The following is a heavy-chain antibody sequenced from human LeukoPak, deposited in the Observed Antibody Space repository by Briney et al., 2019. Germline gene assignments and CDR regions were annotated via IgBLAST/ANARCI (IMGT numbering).Heavy chain of an antibody. Sequence: ASVKVSCKASGYTFTGYFMHWVRQAPGQGLEWMGWINPNSGGTNYAQNFQARVTMTRDTSISTAYMELSRLRSDDTAVYYCARESGVPAATPRAYNWFDPWGQGTLVTVSS. J-gene: IGHJ5*02. CDR1: GYTFTGYF. V-gene: IGHV1-2*02. CDR2: INPNSGGT. CDR3: ARESGVPAATPRAYNWFDP. D-gene: IGHD2-2*01.